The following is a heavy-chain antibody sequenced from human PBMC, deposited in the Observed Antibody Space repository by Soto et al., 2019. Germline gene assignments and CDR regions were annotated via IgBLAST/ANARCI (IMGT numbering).Heavy chain of an antibody. V-gene: IGHV1-46*01. CDR1: GDTFTSYY. D-gene: IGHD2-15*01. J-gene: IGHJ4*02. Sequence: QVQLVQSGAEVKKPGASVKISCKASGDTFTSYYMHWVRQAPGQGLEWMGIINPSGGTSYAQKVQGRVTMTRDTSTSTVYMELSSLRSEDTAVYYCAGVYCSGCSCYGIDYWGQGTLVTVSS. CDR3: AGVYCSGCSCYGIDY. CDR2: INPSGGT.